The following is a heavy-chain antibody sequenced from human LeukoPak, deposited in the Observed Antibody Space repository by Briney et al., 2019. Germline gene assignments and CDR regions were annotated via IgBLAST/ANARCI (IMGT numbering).Heavy chain of an antibody. CDR2: IIPIFGTA. V-gene: IGHV1-69*05. CDR3: ARGNLISWFGELSSGWFDP. CDR1: GGTFSSYA. Sequence: ASVKVSCKASGGTFSSYAISWVRQAPGQGLEWMGGIIPIFGTANYAQKFQGRVTITTDESTSTAYMELSSLRSEDTAVYYCARGNLISWFGELSSGWFDPWGQGTLVTVSS. J-gene: IGHJ5*02. D-gene: IGHD3-10*01.